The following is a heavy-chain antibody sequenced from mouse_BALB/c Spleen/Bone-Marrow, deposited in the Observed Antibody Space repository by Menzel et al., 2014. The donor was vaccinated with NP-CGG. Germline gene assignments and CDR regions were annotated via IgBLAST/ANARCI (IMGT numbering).Heavy chain of an antibody. D-gene: IGHD2-4*01. CDR1: GFTFSSFG. CDR3: ARSPYDYAAMDY. Sequence: EVKVEESGGGLVQPGGSRKLSCAASGFTFSSFGMHWVRQAPEKGLEWVAYISSGSSTIYYADTVKGRFTISRDNPKNTLFLQMTSLRSEDTAMYYCARSPYDYAAMDYWGQGTSVTVSS. V-gene: IGHV5-17*02. CDR2: ISSGSSTI. J-gene: IGHJ4*01.